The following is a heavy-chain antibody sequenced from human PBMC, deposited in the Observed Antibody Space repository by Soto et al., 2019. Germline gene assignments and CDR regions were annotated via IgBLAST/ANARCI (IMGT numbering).Heavy chain of an antibody. CDR3: ARPDSSGLSRAFDI. Sequence: QVQLVESGGGVVQPGRSLRLSCAASGFILSSYAMHWVRQAPGKGLEWVAVISHDGSKEYYADSVKGRFTISRDSSKNTLYLQMNSLRVGDTAVYYCARPDSSGLSRAFDIWGQGTMVTVSS. CDR1: GFILSSYA. CDR2: ISHDGSKE. D-gene: IGHD3-22*01. J-gene: IGHJ3*02. V-gene: IGHV3-30-3*01.